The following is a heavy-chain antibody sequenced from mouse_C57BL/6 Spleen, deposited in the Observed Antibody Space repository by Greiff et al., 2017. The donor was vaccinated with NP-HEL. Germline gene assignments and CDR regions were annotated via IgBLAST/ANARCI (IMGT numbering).Heavy chain of an antibody. D-gene: IGHD1-1*01. CDR2: IDPEDGDT. CDR3: TTYEGLYYAMDY. V-gene: IGHV14-1*01. Sequence: EVQLQQSGAELVRPGASVKLSCTASGFNIKDYYMHWVKQRPEQGLEWIGRIDPEDGDTEYAPKFQGKATMTADTSSNTAYLQLSSLTSEDTAVYYWTTYEGLYYAMDYWGQGTSVTVSS. J-gene: IGHJ4*01. CDR1: GFNIKDYY.